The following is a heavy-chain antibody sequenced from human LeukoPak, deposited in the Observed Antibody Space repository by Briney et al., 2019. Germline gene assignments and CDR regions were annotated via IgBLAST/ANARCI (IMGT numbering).Heavy chain of an antibody. CDR1: GGSFRGYY. Sequence: PSETLSLTCAVYGGSFRGYYWSWIRQPPGKGLEWIGEINHIGSTHYNPSLKSRVTISVETSKNQFSLKLSSVTAADTAVYYCARVRRRDGYNLRYWYFDLWGRGTLVTVSS. V-gene: IGHV4-34*01. D-gene: IGHD5-24*01. J-gene: IGHJ2*01. CDR3: ARVRRRDGYNLRYWYFDL. CDR2: INHIGST.